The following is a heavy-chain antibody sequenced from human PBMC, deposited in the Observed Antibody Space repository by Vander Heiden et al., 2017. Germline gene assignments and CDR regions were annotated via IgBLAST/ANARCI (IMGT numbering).Heavy chain of an antibody. CDR2: IIPIFGTA. D-gene: IGHD3-22*01. CDR3: ARARDYYDSSGYPDYYFDY. Sequence: QVQLVQSGAEVKKPGSSVKVSCKASGGTFSSYATGWVRQAPGQGLEWMGGIIPIFGTANYAQKFQGRVTITADESTSTAYMELSSLRSEDTAVYYCARARDYYDSSGYPDYYFDYWGQGTLVTVSS. CDR1: GGTFSSYA. J-gene: IGHJ4*02. V-gene: IGHV1-69*01.